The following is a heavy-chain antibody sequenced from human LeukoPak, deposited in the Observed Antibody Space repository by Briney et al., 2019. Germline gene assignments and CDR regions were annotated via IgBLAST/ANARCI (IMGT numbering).Heavy chain of an antibody. Sequence: PGGSLRLSCAASGFTFSSYSMNWVRQAPGKGLEWVSSISSSSSYIYYADSVKGRFTISRDNAKNSLYLQMNSLRAEDTAVYYCAREIGYCSGGSCPDVRAEGYFDYWGQGTLVTVSS. CDR3: AREIGYCSGGSCPDVRAEGYFDY. D-gene: IGHD2-15*01. J-gene: IGHJ4*02. CDR1: GFTFSSYS. V-gene: IGHV3-21*01. CDR2: ISSSSSYI.